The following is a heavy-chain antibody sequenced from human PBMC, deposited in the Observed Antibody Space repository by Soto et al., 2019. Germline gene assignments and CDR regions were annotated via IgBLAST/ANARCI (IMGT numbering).Heavy chain of an antibody. CDR1: GGSFSGYY. CDR2: INHSGST. D-gene: IGHD2-8*02. Sequence: PSGTLSLNCAFYGGSFSGYYLTRIRQPPGTGLEWIGEINHSGSTNYNPSLKSRVTISVDTSKNQFSLKLTSVTAADTAVYYCARDKITGLFDYWGQGTLVTVSS. J-gene: IGHJ4*02. CDR3: ARDKITGLFDY. V-gene: IGHV4-34*01.